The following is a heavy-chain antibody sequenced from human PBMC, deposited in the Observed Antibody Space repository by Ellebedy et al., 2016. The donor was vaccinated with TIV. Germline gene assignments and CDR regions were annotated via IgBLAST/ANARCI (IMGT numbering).Heavy chain of an antibody. Sequence: GESLKISCVASGFTFSSHAMSWVRQAPGKGLEWVSSITDSADNTYYADSVKGRFTISRDNSKNTLDLQMNSLRAEDTAVYYCARDPVGVGPAFDIWGQGTMVTVSS. CDR3: ARDPVGVGPAFDI. CDR2: ITDSADNT. V-gene: IGHV3-23*01. J-gene: IGHJ3*02. D-gene: IGHD4-23*01. CDR1: GFTFSSHA.